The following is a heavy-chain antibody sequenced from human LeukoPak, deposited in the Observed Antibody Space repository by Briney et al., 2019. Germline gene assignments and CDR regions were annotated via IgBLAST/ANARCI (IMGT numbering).Heavy chain of an antibody. CDR1: GFTFRSYA. Sequence: GGSLRLSCAASGFTFRSYAMSWVRQAPGKGLEWVSAVCGRGGDTYSADSVQGRFTISRDNSKNTVYLQMNSLRAEDTAIYYCAKDIGGSGAYWGQGTLVTVSS. CDR3: AKDIGGSGAY. J-gene: IGHJ4*02. V-gene: IGHV3-23*01. CDR2: VCGRGGDT. D-gene: IGHD3-16*01.